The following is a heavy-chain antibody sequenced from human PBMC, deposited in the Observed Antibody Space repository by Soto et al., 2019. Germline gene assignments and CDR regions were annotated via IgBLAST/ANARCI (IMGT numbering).Heavy chain of an antibody. V-gene: IGHV3-23*01. J-gene: IGHJ4*02. CDR3: AKVDAYSDRTDH. D-gene: IGHD4-4*01. CDR2: SIGRKNNS. CDR1: GFTFSNSA. Sequence: EVHLLESGGGLVQPGGSLRLSCAASGFTFSNSAMTWFRHALRNGPERVSSIGRKNNSHDADSVKDRFAISRDHSPNTLSLQMNSLTAEDTAVYFCAKVDAYSDRTDHWGQGTLVTVSS.